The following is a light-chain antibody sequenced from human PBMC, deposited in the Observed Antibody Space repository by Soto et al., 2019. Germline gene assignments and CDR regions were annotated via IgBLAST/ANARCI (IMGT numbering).Light chain of an antibody. J-gene: IGKJ2*01. CDR2: APS. Sequence: DIQMTQSPSSLSASVGVRMTITCRASQRISAYLNWYQHKPGKAPKLLIFAPSTLQPGVPSRFSGSGSGTHFTLTISGLQPEDLATYYCQQTFSSPYTFAQGPKLEI. CDR1: QRISAY. CDR3: QQTFSSPYT. V-gene: IGKV1-39*01.